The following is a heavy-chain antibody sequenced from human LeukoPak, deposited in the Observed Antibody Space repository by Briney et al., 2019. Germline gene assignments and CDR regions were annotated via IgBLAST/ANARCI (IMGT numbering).Heavy chain of an antibody. J-gene: IGHJ4*02. D-gene: IGHD3-10*01. CDR2: IYYSGST. Sequence: SETLSLTCTVSGGSISSSSYYWGWVRQPPGTGLEWIGSIYYSGSTYYNPSLKSRVTISVDTSKNQFSLKLSSVTAVDTAVYYCARQSGMVRGVILGYFDYWGQGTLVTVSS. CDR3: ARQSGMVRGVILGYFDY. CDR1: GGSISSSSYY. V-gene: IGHV4-39*01.